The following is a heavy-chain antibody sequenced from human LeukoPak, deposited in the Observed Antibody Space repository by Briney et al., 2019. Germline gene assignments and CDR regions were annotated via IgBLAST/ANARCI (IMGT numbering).Heavy chain of an antibody. CDR3: ARASMVRGLGDYYGMDV. D-gene: IGHD3-10*01. CDR2: ISTSGNTI. J-gene: IGHJ6*02. Sequence: GGSLRLPCAASGFTFSSYAMNWVRQAPGKGLEWVSYISTSGNTIYYADSVKGRFTVSRDNAKNSLYLQMNSLRAEDTALYYCARASMVRGLGDYYGMDVWGQGTTVTVSS. V-gene: IGHV3-48*03. CDR1: GFTFSSYA.